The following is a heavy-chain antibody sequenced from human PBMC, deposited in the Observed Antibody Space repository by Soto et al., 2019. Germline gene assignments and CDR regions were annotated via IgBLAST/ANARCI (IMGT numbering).Heavy chain of an antibody. CDR1: GSSISSYD. CDR2: VYYTGST. CDR3: ARTRMIESWIDS. Sequence: SVTMSLTCHVAGSSISSYDLSWLRQPPGKGLEWIGYVYYTGSTLYNPSLKSRVTISVDMSKKEFSLRLSSVIAADTAVYYCARTRMIESWIDSWGQGTPVTVSS. V-gene: IGHV4-59*01. J-gene: IGHJ4*02. D-gene: IGHD3-16*01.